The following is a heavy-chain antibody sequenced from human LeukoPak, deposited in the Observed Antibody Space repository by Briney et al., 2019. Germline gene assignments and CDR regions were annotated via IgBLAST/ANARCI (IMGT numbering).Heavy chain of an antibody. V-gene: IGHV3-23*01. CDR2: ISGSGGST. CDR1: GFTFSSYA. J-gene: IGHJ4*02. D-gene: IGHD3-10*01. CDR3: AKDGLGYYASPTIFDY. Sequence: TGGSLRLSCAASGFTFSSYAMSWVRQAPGKGLEWVSAISGSGGSTYYADSVKGRFTISRDNSKNTLYLQMNSLRAEDTAVYYCAKDGLGYYASPTIFDYWGQGTLVTVSS.